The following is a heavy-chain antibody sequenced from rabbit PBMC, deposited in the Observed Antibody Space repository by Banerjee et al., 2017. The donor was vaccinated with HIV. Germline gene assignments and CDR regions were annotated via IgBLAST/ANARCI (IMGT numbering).Heavy chain of an antibody. V-gene: IGHV1S47*01. Sequence: QEQLVESGGGLVQPGGSLKLSCKASGFDLSRYGVSWVRQAPGKGLEYIGYITYDGRTYYASWVNGRFSISRENTQNTVSLQMNSLTAADTATYFCVREGLWGPGTLVTVS. CDR2: ITYDGRT. CDR1: GFDLSRYG. CDR3: VREGL. J-gene: IGHJ4*01.